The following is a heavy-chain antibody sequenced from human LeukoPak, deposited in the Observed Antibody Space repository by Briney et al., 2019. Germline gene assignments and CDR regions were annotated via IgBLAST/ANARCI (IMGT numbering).Heavy chain of an antibody. CDR3: ARETGPNWFDP. CDR1: GFTVSSNY. CDR2: IYSGGST. V-gene: IGHV3-66*01. Sequence: GGSLRLSCAASGFTVSSNYMSWVRQAPGKGLEWVSVIYSGGSTYYADSVKGRFTISRDNSKNTLYLQMNSLRAEDTAVYYCARETGPNWFDPRGQGTLVTVSS. J-gene: IGHJ5*02.